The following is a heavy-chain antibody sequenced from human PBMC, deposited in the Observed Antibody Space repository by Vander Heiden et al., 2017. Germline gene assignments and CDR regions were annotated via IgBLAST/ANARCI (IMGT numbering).Heavy chain of an antibody. J-gene: IGHJ5*02. CDR1: GYTFSRYW. Sequence: EVQLVQSGAEVKKPGESLIISCQASGYTFSRYWIGWVLQMPGKGREWMGIIYPADSDVRYSPSLQGQVTISADKSISTVFLQWNSLKASDTAIYYCAKRAAYSPELGLDNWFDPWGQGTLVTVSS. CDR2: IYPADSDV. CDR3: AKRAAYSPELGLDNWFDP. V-gene: IGHV5-51*01. D-gene: IGHD2-21*01.